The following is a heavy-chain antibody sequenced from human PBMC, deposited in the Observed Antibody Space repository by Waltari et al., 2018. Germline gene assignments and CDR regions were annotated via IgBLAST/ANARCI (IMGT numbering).Heavy chain of an antibody. Sequence: QVQLQESGPGLVKPSQTLSLTCTVSGGSISSGSYYWSWIRQPAGKGLEWIGRIYTSGSTNYNPSRKSRVTISVDTSKNQFSLKLSSVTAADTAVYYCARDGRTIFGVVGEWFDPWGQGTLVTVSS. D-gene: IGHD3-3*01. CDR2: IYTSGST. CDR3: ARDGRTIFGVVGEWFDP. J-gene: IGHJ5*02. CDR1: GGSISSGSYY. V-gene: IGHV4-61*02.